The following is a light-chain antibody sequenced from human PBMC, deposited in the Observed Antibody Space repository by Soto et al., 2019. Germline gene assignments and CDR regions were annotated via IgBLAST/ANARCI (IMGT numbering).Light chain of an antibody. CDR3: AAWDDSLNGVV. CDR2: SNH. V-gene: IGLV1-44*01. Sequence: QSVLTQPPSASGTPGQRVTISCSGRSSNIGSNSVNWYQHLPGTAPKLLIYSNHQRPSGVPDRFSGSKSGTSASLAISGLQSEDEADYYCAAWDDSLNGVVFGGGTKVTVL. J-gene: IGLJ2*01. CDR1: SSNIGSNS.